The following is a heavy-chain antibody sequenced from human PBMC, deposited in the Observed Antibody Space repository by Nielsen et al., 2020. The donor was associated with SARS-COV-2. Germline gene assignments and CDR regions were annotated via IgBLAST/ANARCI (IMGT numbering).Heavy chain of an antibody. V-gene: IGHV4-4*02. J-gene: IGHJ4*02. CDR1: GASVSSDNW. D-gene: IGHD3-3*01. Sequence: SETLSLTCIVSGASVSSDNWWSWVRQPPGKGLEWIGEVFHSGSSGNTNYNPSLKSRVTISVDTSRNQFSLKLTSVTAADTAVYYCARGSDEGLALWGQGTLVTVSS. CDR2: VFHSGSSGNT. CDR3: ARGSDEGLAL.